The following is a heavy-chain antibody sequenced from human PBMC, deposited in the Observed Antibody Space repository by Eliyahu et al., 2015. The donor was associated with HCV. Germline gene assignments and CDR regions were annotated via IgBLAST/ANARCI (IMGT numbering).Heavy chain of an antibody. V-gene: IGHV3-64D*06. CDR2: ISSNGGST. D-gene: IGHD3-22*01. J-gene: IGHJ4*02. CDR1: GFTFSSYA. Sequence: EVQLVESGGGLVQPGGSLRLSCSASGFTFSSYAXHWXRQAPGKGLEYVSAISSNGGSTYYADSVKGRFTISRDNSKNTLYLQMSSLRAEDTAVYYCVKESPHYYDSSGYQKNPVHFDYWGQGTLVTVSS. CDR3: VKESPHYYDSSGYQKNPVHFDY.